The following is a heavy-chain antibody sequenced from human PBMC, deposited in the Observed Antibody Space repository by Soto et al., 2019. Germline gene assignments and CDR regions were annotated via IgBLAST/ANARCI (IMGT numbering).Heavy chain of an antibody. CDR2: IIPIFGTA. CDR1: GCTFSSYA. CDR3: ARSTETTMIAHFDY. Sequence: AVKVSCKASGCTFSSYAISWVRQAPGQGLEWMGGIIPIFGTANYAQKFRGRVTITADKSTSTAYMELSSLRSEDTAVYYCARSTETTMIAHFDYWGQGTLVTVSS. V-gene: IGHV1-69*06. D-gene: IGHD3-22*01. J-gene: IGHJ4*02.